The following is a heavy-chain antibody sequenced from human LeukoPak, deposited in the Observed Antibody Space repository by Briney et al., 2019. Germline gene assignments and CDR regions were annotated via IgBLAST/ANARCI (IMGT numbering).Heavy chain of an antibody. D-gene: IGHD3-10*01. CDR3: ARLSLLLWFGELRYKWFDP. CDR1: GGSISSSSYY. Sequence: SQTLSLTCTVSGGSISSSSYYWGWIRQPPGKGLEWIGNIYYSGSTYYNPSLKSRVTISVDTSKNQFSLRLYSVTAADTAVYYCARLSLLLWFGELRYKWFDPWGQGTLVTVSS. V-gene: IGHV4-39*01. J-gene: IGHJ5*02. CDR2: IYYSGST.